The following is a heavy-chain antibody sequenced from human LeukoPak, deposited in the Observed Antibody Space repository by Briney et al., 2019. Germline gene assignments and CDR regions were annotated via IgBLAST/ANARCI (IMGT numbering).Heavy chain of an antibody. V-gene: IGHV4-34*01. Sequence: PSETLSPTRAVYGGSFSGYYWSWIRQPPGKGLEWIGEINHSGSTNYNPSLKSRVTISVDTSKNQFSLKLSSVTAADTAVYYCARDYGGNGDYWGQGTLVTVSS. CDR1: GGSFSGYY. J-gene: IGHJ4*02. D-gene: IGHD4-23*01. CDR2: INHSGST. CDR3: ARDYGGNGDY.